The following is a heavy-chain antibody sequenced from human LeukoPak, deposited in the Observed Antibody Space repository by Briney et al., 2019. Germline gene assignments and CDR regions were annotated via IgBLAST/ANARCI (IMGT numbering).Heavy chain of an antibody. CDR3: AKVYGIAGIDY. CDR2: IRYEGNNE. V-gene: IGHV3-30*02. CDR1: GFTFSSDG. Sequence: GGSLRLSCATSGFTFSSDGMYCVREAPGEGLEWVAFIRYEGNNEYYADSVKGRFTISRDNSKNTVFLQMNSLSGEDTAVYYCAKVYGIAGIDYWGQGTLVTVSS. J-gene: IGHJ4*02. D-gene: IGHD2-15*01.